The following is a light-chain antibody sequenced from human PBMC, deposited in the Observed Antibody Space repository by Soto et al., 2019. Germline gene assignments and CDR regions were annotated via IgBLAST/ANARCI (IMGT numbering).Light chain of an antibody. Sequence: IQMTQSTSTLSASVGERVTTTCRASQSSSSSLAWYQQKPGKAPKPLIYDAPSFDSGVPTRFSVSCSGTEFTLTISSLQPDDFATYYCQQYNSYPWTFGQGTKVEIK. V-gene: IGKV1-5*01. CDR1: QSSSSS. CDR3: QQYNSYPWT. J-gene: IGKJ1*01. CDR2: DAP.